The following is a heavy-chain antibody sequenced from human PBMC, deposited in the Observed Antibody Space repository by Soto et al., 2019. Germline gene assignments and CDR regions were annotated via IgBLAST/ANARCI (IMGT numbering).Heavy chain of an antibody. CDR1: GFTFSSYS. Sequence: GGSLRLSCAASGFTFSSYSLNWVRQAPGKGLEWVSSIGGSSAEIYYADSAKGRFTVSRDNAKNSLYLQIYNLRVEDTAVYFCVRSQVLASRPYYFDYWGRGTLVTVSS. CDR2: IGGSSAEI. J-gene: IGHJ4*02. V-gene: IGHV3-21*01. CDR3: VRSQVLASRPYYFDY.